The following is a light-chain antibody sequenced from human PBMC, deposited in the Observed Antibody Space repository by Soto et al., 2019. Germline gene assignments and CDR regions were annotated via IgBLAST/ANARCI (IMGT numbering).Light chain of an antibody. CDR3: KQYNTYSWT. CDR1: QSIKSW. V-gene: IGKV1-5*03. CDR2: EAY. Sequence: DIQMTQSPSTLSASVGDRVTITCRASQSIKSWLAWYQQKPGKAPKLLIYEAYSLESGVPSRFGGSGSGTEFTLTIRSLQPDDFATYYCKQYNTYSWTFGQGTKVDIK. J-gene: IGKJ1*01.